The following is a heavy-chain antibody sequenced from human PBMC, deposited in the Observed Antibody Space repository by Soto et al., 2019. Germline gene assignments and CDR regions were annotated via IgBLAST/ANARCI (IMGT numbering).Heavy chain of an antibody. Sequence: GASVKVSCKASGYTFTSYYMHWVRQAPGQGLEWMGIINPSGGSASYAQKFQGRVTMTRDTSTSTVYMELSSLRSEDTAVYYCARDSAYCGGDCYSIFDYWGQGTLVTVSS. CDR1: GYTFTSYY. CDR3: ARDSAYCGGDCYSIFDY. J-gene: IGHJ4*02. V-gene: IGHV1-46*01. CDR2: INPSGGSA. D-gene: IGHD2-21*02.